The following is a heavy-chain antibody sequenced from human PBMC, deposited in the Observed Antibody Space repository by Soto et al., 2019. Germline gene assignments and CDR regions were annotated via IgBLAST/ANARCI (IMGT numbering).Heavy chain of an antibody. CDR1: GGSISSGGYY. CDR3: ARVRYCSGGSCYSSAYFDY. CDR2: IYYSGST. Sequence: QVQLQESGPGLVKPSQTLSLTCTVSGGSISSGGYYWSWIRQHPGKGLEWIGYIYYSGSTYYNPYLKSRVTISVDTSKNQFSLKLSSVTAADTAVYYCARVRYCSGGSCYSSAYFDYWGQGTLVTVSS. D-gene: IGHD2-15*01. J-gene: IGHJ4*02. V-gene: IGHV4-31*03.